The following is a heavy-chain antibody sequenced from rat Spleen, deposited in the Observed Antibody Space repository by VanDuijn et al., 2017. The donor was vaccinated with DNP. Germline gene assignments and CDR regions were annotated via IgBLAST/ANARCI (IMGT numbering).Heavy chain of an antibody. CDR2: MWSGGST. V-gene: IGHV2-1*01. CDR3: ARDYYSSSFVY. D-gene: IGHD1-2*01. CDR1: GFSLTTNS. Sequence: VQLKESGPGLVQPSPTLSLTGTVSGFSLTTNSVHGVRQPPGKGLEWVGAMWSGGSTDYNSALKSRLSISRDTSKSQVFLKMNSLQTEDTAIYFCARDYYSSSFVYWGQGTLVTVSS. J-gene: IGHJ3*01.